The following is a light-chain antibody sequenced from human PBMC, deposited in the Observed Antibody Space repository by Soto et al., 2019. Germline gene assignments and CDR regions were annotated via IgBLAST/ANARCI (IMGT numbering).Light chain of an antibody. V-gene: IGLV1-47*01. Sequence: QSVLSQPPSASGTPGQRVTISCSGSSSNIGRNYVYWYQQVPGTAPKLLIFRNNQRPSGVPDRFSGSKSGTSASLAISGLRSEDEADYFCAAWDYSLSGYWVFGGGTKLNVL. CDR3: AAWDYSLSGYWV. CDR1: SSNIGRNY. J-gene: IGLJ3*02. CDR2: RNN.